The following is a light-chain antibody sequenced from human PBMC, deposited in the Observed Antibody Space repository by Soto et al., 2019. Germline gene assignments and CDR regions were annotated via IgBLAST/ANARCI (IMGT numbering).Light chain of an antibody. V-gene: IGLV2-23*01. CDR1: SSDIGRYNL. CDR2: EDI. J-gene: IGLJ2*01. CDR3: CSYAGGASVV. Sequence: QSALTQPASVSGSPGQSITISCTGTSSDIGRYNLVSWYQQHPGKAPKLIIYEDIERPSGVSDGFSGSKSGNTASLTISGLQTEDEADYYCCSYAGGASVVFGGGTKVTVL.